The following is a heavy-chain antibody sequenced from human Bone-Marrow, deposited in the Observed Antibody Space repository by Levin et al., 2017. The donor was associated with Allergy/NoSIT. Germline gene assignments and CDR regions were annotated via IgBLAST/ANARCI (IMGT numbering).Heavy chain of an antibody. J-gene: IGHJ6*02. D-gene: IGHD3-10*01. Sequence: ASVKVSCKASGYTFTGYYMHWVRQAPGQGLEWMGWINPNSGGTNYAQKFQGRVTMTRDTSISTAYMELSRLRSDDTAVYYCARDLGSGIYYYYGMDVWGQGTTVTVSS. CDR3: ARDLGSGIYYYYGMDV. CDR1: GYTFTGYY. V-gene: IGHV1-2*02. CDR2: INPNSGGT.